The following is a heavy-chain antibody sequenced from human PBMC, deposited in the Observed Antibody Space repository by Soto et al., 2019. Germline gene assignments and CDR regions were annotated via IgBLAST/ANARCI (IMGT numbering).Heavy chain of an antibody. V-gene: IGHV4-30-2*01. CDR3: ARVPGP. Sequence: SETLSLTCAVSGGSISSCVYSWSWIRQPPGKGLEWIGYIYHSGSTYYNPSLKSRVTISVDRSKNQFSLKLSSVTAADTAVYYCARVPGPWGQGTLVTAPQ. J-gene: IGHJ5*02. CDR1: GGSISSCVYS. CDR2: IYHSGST. D-gene: IGHD7-27*01.